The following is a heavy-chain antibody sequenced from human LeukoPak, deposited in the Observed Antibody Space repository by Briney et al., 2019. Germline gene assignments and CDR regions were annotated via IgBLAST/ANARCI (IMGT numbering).Heavy chain of an antibody. CDR1: GFTFSGYS. CDR3: ARDSSGSGSHQLDY. D-gene: IGHD3-10*01. Sequence: PGGSLRLSCAACGFTFSGYSMNWVRQAPGKGLEWVSSISSSSSYIYYADSVKGRFTISRDNAKNSLYLQMNSLRAEDTAVYYCARDSSGSGSHQLDYWGQGTLVTVSS. CDR2: ISSSSSYI. J-gene: IGHJ4*02. V-gene: IGHV3-21*01.